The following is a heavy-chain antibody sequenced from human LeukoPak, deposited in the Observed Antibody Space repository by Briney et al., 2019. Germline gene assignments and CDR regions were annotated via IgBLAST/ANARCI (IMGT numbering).Heavy chain of an antibody. CDR2: ITSSSENI. D-gene: IGHD2-8*01. CDR3: ARDRYSATKGYCTNGVCYTFPDY. CDR1: GFTFSSYS. J-gene: IGHJ4*02. V-gene: IGHV3-21*01. Sequence: GGSLRLSCAASGFTFSSYSFNWVRQAPGKGLEWVSFITSSSENIDYADSVKGRFTISRDNAKNSLYLQMNSLRAEDTAVYYCARDRYSATKGYCTNGVCYTFPDYWGQGTLVTVSS.